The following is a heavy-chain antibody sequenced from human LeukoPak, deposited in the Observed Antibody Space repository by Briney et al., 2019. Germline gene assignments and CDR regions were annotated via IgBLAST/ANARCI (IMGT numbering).Heavy chain of an antibody. J-gene: IGHJ4*02. CDR1: GGSISRYL. CDR3: ARGRREYYYDSSGRRAYFDY. Sequence: SETLSLTCTVSGGSISRYLWSWIRQPPGKGLEWIGEINHSGSTNYNPSLKSRVTISVDTSKNQFSLKLSSVTAADTAVYYCARGRREYYYDSSGRRAYFDYWGQGTLVTVSS. D-gene: IGHD3-22*01. V-gene: IGHV4-34*01. CDR2: INHSGST.